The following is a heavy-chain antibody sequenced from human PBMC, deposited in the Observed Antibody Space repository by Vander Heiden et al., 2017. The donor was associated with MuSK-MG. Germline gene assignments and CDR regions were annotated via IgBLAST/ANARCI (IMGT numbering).Heavy chain of an antibody. CDR2: MSGSVGGA. Sequence: EVQLLASGGGLVQPGGSLRLSCAASGFAFRPYALGWVRQDPGKGVEWVSVMSGSVGGAHNADSMKGRFTISRDNSKNMLYLQMNSLRGEDTAVYYCAKERTFGGAYLGADPFDVWGQGTMVTVSS. J-gene: IGHJ3*01. CDR3: AKERTFGGAYLGADPFDV. CDR1: GFAFRPYA. V-gene: IGHV3-23*01. D-gene: IGHD3-16*01.